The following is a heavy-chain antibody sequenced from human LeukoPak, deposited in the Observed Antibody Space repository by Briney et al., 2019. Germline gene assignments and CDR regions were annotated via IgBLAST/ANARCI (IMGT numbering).Heavy chain of an antibody. D-gene: IGHD3-22*01. CDR1: GYTFTNYD. J-gene: IGHJ2*01. CDR3: ARAYYDSSGVDL. Sequence: EASVKVSCKASGYTFTNYDINWVRQAPGQGLEWMGWMHPNSGNTGYAQKFRDRVTMTRNTSIRTAYMELSSLRSEDTAVYYCARAYYDSSGVDLWGRGTLVTVSS. V-gene: IGHV1-8*01. CDR2: MHPNSGNT.